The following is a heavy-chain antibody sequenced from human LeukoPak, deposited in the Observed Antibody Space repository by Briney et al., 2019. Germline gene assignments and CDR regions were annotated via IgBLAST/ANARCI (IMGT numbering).Heavy chain of an antibody. Sequence: ASVKVSCKASGYTFTGYYMHWVRQAPGQGLEWMGWINPNSGGTNYAQKFQGRVTMTRDTSISTAYMELSRLRSDDTAVYYCARGRNYDFWSGYYPTFDYWGQGTLVTVSS. J-gene: IGHJ4*02. CDR1: GYTFTGYY. V-gene: IGHV1-2*02. CDR2: INPNSGGT. D-gene: IGHD3-3*01. CDR3: ARGRNYDFWSGYYPTFDY.